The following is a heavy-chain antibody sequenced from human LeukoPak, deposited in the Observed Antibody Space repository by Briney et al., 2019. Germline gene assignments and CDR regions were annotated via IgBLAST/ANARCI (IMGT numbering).Heavy chain of an antibody. J-gene: IGHJ4*02. V-gene: IGHV1-69*13. CDR3: ATGGAVTSKYYFDY. CDR2: IIPIFGTA. Sequence: ASVKVSCKASGGTFSSYAISWVRQAPGQGLEWMGGIIPIFGTANYAQKFQGRVTITADESTSTAYMELSNLRSEDTAVYYCATGGAVTSKYYFDYWGQGTLVTVSS. D-gene: IGHD3-3*01. CDR1: GGTFSSYA.